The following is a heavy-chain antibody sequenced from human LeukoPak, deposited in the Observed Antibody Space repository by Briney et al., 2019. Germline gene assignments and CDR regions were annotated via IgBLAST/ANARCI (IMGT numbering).Heavy chain of an antibody. CDR3: TADTALRGGGEFDY. V-gene: IGHV3-15*01. CDR1: GDSLSTYY. D-gene: IGHD3-10*01. Sequence: PSETLSLTCTASGDSLSTYYWIWIRQPPGKGLEWVGHFKIKADGGTTDYAAPVKDRFTISRDDSQNTLYLQMNSLKTEDKAVYYCTADTALRGGGEFDYWGQGTLVTVSS. J-gene: IGHJ4*02. CDR2: FKIKADGGTT.